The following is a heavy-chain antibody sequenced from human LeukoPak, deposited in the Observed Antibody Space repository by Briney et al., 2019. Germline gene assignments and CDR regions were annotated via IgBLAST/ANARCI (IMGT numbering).Heavy chain of an antibody. J-gene: IGHJ4*02. D-gene: IGHD1-14*01. CDR1: GFSFSSCD. CDR3: ARDLNREDFDY. CDR2: IWFDGSAE. Sequence: GGSLRLSCAASGFSFSSCDMHWVRQAPGKGLEWVAIIWFDGSAEYYGDSVKGRFTISRDNSKNILYLQMNSLRVEDTAVYYCARDLNREDFDYWGQGTLVAVSS. V-gene: IGHV3-33*01.